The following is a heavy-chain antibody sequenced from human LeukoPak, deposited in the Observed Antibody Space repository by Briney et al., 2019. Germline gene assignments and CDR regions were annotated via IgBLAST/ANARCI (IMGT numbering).Heavy chain of an antibody. CDR2: FDPEDGET. J-gene: IGHJ4*02. CDR1: GYTLTELS. CDR3: ATGSVTMVRGSFDY. Sequence: VKASCKVSGYTLTELSMHWVRQAPGKGLEWMGGFDPEDGETIYAQKFQGRVTMTEDTSTDTAYMELSSLRSEDTAVYYCATGSVTMVRGSFDYWGQGTLVTVSS. D-gene: IGHD3-10*01. V-gene: IGHV1-24*01.